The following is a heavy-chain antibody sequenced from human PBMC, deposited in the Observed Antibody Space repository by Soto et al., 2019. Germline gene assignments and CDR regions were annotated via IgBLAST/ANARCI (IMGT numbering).Heavy chain of an antibody. D-gene: IGHD1-7*01. CDR2: IYWNDDK. CDR3: AHRPDNWNYFPGWFDP. V-gene: IGHV2-5*01. Sequence: QITLKESGPTLVKPTQTLTLTCTFSGFSLSTSGVGVGWIRQPPGKALEWLALIYWNDDKRYSPSLKIRLTITKDTSKNQVVLTMTNMDPVDTATYYCAHRPDNWNYFPGWFDPWGQGTLVTVSS. CDR1: GFSLSTSGVG. J-gene: IGHJ5*02.